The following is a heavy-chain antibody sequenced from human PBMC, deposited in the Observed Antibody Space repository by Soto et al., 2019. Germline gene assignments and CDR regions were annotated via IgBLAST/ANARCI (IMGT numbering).Heavy chain of an antibody. CDR1: GFTCSSYD. V-gene: IGHV3-23*01. CDR3: AKATATGGGAFDI. J-gene: IGHJ3*02. D-gene: IGHD2-8*02. CDR2: ILVGGST. Sequence: SLRLSCAASGFTCSSYDMSWVRQAPGKGLEWVSTILVGGSTHYPDSVKGRFTISRDNSKNTVFLQMNSLTPGDTAVYYCAKATATGGGAFDICGQGTVVTVSS.